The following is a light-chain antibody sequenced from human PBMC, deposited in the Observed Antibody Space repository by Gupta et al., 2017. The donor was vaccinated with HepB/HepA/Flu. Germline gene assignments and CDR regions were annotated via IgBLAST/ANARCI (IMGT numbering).Light chain of an antibody. Sequence: DIVLTQSPDSLAVSLGERATINCKSSESLLSRSNRKNHLVWYQHKPGQPPRLLISWASTRESGVPDRFSGGGSGTDFTLTISSLEAEDVAVYYWQQYFYTPTFGQGTKVEIK. CDR3: QQYFYTPT. V-gene: IGKV4-1*01. CDR2: WAS. J-gene: IGKJ1*01. CDR1: ESLLSRSNRKNH.